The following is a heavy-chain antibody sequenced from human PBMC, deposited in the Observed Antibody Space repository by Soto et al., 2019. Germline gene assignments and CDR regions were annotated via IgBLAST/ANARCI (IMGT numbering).Heavy chain of an antibody. D-gene: IGHD3-9*01. CDR3: ARRGGGGYYDILTGNGASGAFDI. Sequence: PLETLSLTCTVSGGSISSSSYYWGWIRQPPGKGLEWIGSIYYSGSTYYNPSLKSRVTISVDTSKNQFSLKLSSVTAADTAVYYCARRGGGGYYDILTGNGASGAFDIWGQGTMVTVSS. CDR2: IYYSGST. CDR1: GGSISSSSYY. J-gene: IGHJ3*02. V-gene: IGHV4-39*01.